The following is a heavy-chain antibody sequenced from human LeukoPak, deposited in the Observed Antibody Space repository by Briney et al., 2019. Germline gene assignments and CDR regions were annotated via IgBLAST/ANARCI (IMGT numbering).Heavy chain of an antibody. CDR2: ISWDDGST. J-gene: IGHJ6*03. CDR3: ARDLWRITMVRGVYYYYYYMDV. V-gene: IGHV3-43*01. Sequence: GGSLRLSCAASGFTFDDYTMHWVRQAPGKGLEWVSLISWDDGSTYYADSVKGRFTISRDNSKNTLYLQMNSLRAEDTAVYYCARDLWRITMVRGVYYYYYYMDVWGKGTTVTISS. CDR1: GFTFDDYT. D-gene: IGHD3-10*01.